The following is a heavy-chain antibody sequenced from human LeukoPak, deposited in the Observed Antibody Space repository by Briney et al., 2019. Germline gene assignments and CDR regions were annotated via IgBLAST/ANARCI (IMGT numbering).Heavy chain of an antibody. CDR2: IYHSGST. J-gene: IGHJ6*02. Sequence: SSETLSLTCAVSGGSISSSNWRSWVRQPPGKGLEWIGEIYHSGSTNYNPSLKSRVTISVDTSKNQFSLKLSSVTAADTAVYYCARTGGYCSGGSCYRRYYYYYSGMDVWGQGTTVTVSS. D-gene: IGHD2-15*01. V-gene: IGHV4-4*02. CDR1: GGSISSSNW. CDR3: ARTGGYCSGGSCYRRYYYYYSGMDV.